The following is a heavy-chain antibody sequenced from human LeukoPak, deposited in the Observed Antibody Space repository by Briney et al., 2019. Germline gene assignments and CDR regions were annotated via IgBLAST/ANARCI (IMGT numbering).Heavy chain of an antibody. J-gene: IGHJ4*02. CDR3: ARRRPTYCGGDCYSGYFDY. CDR2: ISAYNGNT. V-gene: IGHV1-18*01. D-gene: IGHD2-21*02. CDR1: GYTFTSYG. Sequence: GASVKVSCKASGYTFTSYGISWVRQAPGQGLEWMGWISAYNGNTNYAQKLQGRVTMTTDTSTSTAYMELRSLRSDDTAVYYCARRRPTYCGGDCYSGYFDYWGQGTLVTVSS.